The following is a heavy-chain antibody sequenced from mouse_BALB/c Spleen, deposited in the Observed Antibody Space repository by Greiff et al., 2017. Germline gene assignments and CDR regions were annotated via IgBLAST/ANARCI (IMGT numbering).Heavy chain of an antibody. CDR3: ARELGGSYAMDY. D-gene: IGHD4-1*01. CDR1: GFTFSSYG. V-gene: IGHV5-6-3*01. Sequence: EVKLVESGGGLVQPGGSLKLSCAASGFTFSSYGMSWVRQTPDKRLELVATINSNGGSTYYPDSVKGRFTISRDNAKNTLYLQMSSLKSEDTAMYYCARELGGSYAMDYWGQGTSVTVSS. CDR2: INSNGGST. J-gene: IGHJ4*01.